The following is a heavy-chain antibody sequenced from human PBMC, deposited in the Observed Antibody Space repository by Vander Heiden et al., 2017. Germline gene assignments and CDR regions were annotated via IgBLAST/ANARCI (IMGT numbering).Heavy chain of an antibody. Sequence: QVQLVQSGAAVKKPGASVKVSCRASGYTFTSYEINWVRQATGQWLVWMGRSNPISGGTDYAQQFKGRVTMTRNTSINTVYMELSSLRSEDTAVYFCAKDLHCSSPSCSTLENDYGMDIWGQGTTVTVSS. J-gene: IGHJ6*02. CDR1: GYTFTSYE. D-gene: IGHD2-2*02. V-gene: IGHV1-8*02. CDR3: AKDLHCSSPSCSTLENDYGMDI. CDR2: SNPISGGT.